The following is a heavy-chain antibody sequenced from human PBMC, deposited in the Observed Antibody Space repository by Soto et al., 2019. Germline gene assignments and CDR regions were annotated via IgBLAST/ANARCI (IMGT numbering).Heavy chain of an antibody. Sequence: QVQLQESGPGLVKPSETLSLSCSVSGGSISGHYWSWVRQAPGKGLEWIGYMYYSGSTNYNPSLKSRGTISVDTSKKHFSPRLTAVTAADTAVYYCARGPYYDLIWNYYYMGVWGKGTTVTVSS. CDR2: MYYSGST. J-gene: IGHJ6*03. CDR3: ARGPYYDLIWNYYYMGV. V-gene: IGHV4-59*11. D-gene: IGHD3-16*01. CDR1: GGSISGHY.